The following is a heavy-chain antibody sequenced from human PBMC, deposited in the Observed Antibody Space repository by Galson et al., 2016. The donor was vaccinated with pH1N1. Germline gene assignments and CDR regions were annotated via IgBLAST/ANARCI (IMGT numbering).Heavy chain of an antibody. CDR2: IYPADSDT. J-gene: IGHJ3*02. D-gene: IGHD2-15*01. CDR3: ARQVRHVRAGSDAFDS. CDR1: GYSFTNYW. V-gene: IGHV5-51*01. Sequence: QSGAEVKKPGDSLKIPCKASGYSFTNYWIGWVRQMPGKGLEWMGIIYPADSDTRYSPSFQGRVTISADSSISTTYLRWSSLQASDTAMYYCARQVRHVRAGSDAFDSWGQGTMVTVSS.